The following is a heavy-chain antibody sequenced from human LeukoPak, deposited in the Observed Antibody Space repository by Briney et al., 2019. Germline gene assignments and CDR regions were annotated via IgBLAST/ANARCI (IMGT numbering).Heavy chain of an antibody. CDR2: IHYSGST. J-gene: IGHJ5*02. CDR3: ARDAPLFDP. CDR1: GGSINGYY. V-gene: IGHV4-59*01. Sequence: SETLSLTCTVSGGSINGYYWSWIRQPPGKGLEWIGYIHYSGSTNYNPSLKSRVTISVDTSKNQFSLKLSSVTAADTAVYYCARDAPLFDPWGQGTLVTVSS.